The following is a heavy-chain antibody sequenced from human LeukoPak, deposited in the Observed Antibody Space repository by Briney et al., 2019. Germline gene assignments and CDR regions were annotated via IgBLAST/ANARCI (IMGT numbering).Heavy chain of an antibody. CDR2: IIPILGIA. D-gene: IGHD6-13*01. Sequence: ASVKVSCKASGVTFSSYAISWVRQAPGQGLEWMGRIIPILGIANYAQKFQGRVTITADKSTSTAYMELSSLRSEDTAVYYCARSALWSSSWSHWGQGTLVTVSS. CDR1: GVTFSSYA. J-gene: IGHJ4*02. CDR3: ARSALWSSSWSH. V-gene: IGHV1-69*04.